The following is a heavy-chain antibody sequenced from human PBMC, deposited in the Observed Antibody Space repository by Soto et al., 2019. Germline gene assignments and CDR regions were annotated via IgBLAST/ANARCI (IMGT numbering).Heavy chain of an antibody. Sequence: ETLSLTCAVSGYSISSGYYWGWIRQPPGKGLEWIGSIYHSGSTYYNPSLKSRVTISVDTSKNQFSLKLSSVTAADTAVYYCAIGIAAAGTDWFDPWGQG. CDR2: IYHSGST. CDR1: GYSISSGYY. CDR3: AIGIAAAGTDWFDP. V-gene: IGHV4-38-2*01. D-gene: IGHD6-13*01. J-gene: IGHJ5*02.